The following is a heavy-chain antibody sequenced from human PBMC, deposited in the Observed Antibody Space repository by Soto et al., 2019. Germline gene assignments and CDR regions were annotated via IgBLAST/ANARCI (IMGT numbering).Heavy chain of an antibody. CDR2: ISGSGGST. D-gene: IGHD6-19*01. V-gene: IGHV3-23*01. J-gene: IGHJ6*02. Sequence: PGGSLRLSCAASGFTFSSYAMHWVRQAPGKGLEWVSAISGSGGSTYYADSVKGRFTISRDNSKNTLYLQMNSLRAEDTAVYYCAKDLEGDSSGWYGEYYYYGIDVWAQGNTVTVSS. CDR1: GFTFSSYA. CDR3: AKDLEGDSSGWYGEYYYYGIDV.